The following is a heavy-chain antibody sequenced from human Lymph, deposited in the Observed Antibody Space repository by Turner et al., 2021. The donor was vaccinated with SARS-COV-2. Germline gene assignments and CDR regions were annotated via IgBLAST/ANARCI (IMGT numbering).Heavy chain of an antibody. Sequence: EVQLVESGGGVVQPGGSLRPSFAASGFPFADYAMHWVRQAPGKGLEWVSLISGDGGGTYYADSVKGRFTISRDNSKNSLSLQMNSLRAEDTALYYCAKDPGYCSGGSCYSRTYFDFWGQGTLVTVSA. D-gene: IGHD2-15*01. CDR2: ISGDGGGT. J-gene: IGHJ4*02. CDR1: GFPFADYA. CDR3: AKDPGYCSGGSCYSRTYFDF. V-gene: IGHV3-43*02.